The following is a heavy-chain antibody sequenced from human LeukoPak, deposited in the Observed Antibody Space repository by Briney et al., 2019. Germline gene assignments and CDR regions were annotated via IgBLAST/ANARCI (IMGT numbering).Heavy chain of an antibody. V-gene: IGHV3-23*01. J-gene: IGHJ4*02. CDR1: GFPFSSYC. D-gene: IGHD3-10*01. CDR3: VFGVRGIIPNPFDY. CDR2: ITGSGIDM. Sequence: GSLRLSCSASGFPFSSYCMSWVRLAPGRGLEWVSGITGSGIDMEYADSVKGRFTVSRDNSKSTLYLQMTSLRAEDTAVYYCVFGVRGIIPNPFDYWGQGTLVTVSS.